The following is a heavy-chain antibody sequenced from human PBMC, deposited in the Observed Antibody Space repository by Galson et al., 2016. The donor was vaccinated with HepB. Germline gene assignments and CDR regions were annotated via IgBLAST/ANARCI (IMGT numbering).Heavy chain of an antibody. CDR2: ISGSGGST. D-gene: IGHD1-26*01. Sequence: SLRLSCAASGFTFSNYAMSWVRQAPGKGLEWVSAISGSGGSTYYADPVKGRFTISRDNSKNTLYLQMNSLSAEGTAVYYCAKVGGALIYRVSNWFDPWGQGTLVTVSS. V-gene: IGHV3-23*01. CDR1: GFTFSNYA. J-gene: IGHJ5*02. CDR3: AKVGGALIYRVSNWFDP.